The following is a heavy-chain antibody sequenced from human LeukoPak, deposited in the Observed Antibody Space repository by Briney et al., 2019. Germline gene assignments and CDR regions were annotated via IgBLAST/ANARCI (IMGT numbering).Heavy chain of an antibody. Sequence: ASVKVSCKASGYTFTGYYMNWVRQAPGQGLEWMGWINPNSGGTNYAQKFQGRVTMTRDTSISTAYMELSRLRSDDTAVYYCARSDEPAEYSGYDWYYYGMDVWGQGTTVTVSS. J-gene: IGHJ6*02. D-gene: IGHD5-12*01. V-gene: IGHV1-2*02. CDR2: INPNSGGT. CDR1: GYTFTGYY. CDR3: ARSDEPAEYSGYDWYYYGMDV.